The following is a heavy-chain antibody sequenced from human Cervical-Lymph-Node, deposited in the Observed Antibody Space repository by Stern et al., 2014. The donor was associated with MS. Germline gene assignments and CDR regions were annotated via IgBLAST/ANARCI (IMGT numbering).Heavy chain of an antibody. V-gene: IGHV1-69*12. CDR2: IIPTFDTP. CDR3: ASAAAMAA. Sequence: QDQLVQSGAEVKKPGSSVKVSCEAPRGTFSTYAINWVQQAPGQGLEWMGGIIPTFDTPNYAQKFQGRATITADESPTTAYLELSSLRYEDTAVYYCASAAAMAAWGQGTLVTVSS. J-gene: IGHJ5*02. CDR1: RGTFSTYA. D-gene: IGHD6-19*01.